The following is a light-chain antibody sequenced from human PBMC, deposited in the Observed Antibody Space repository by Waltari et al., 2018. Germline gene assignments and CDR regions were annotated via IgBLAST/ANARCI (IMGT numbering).Light chain of an antibody. CDR1: QSLVHTDGRTY. Sequence: DVVMTQTPLSLSVTPGQPASISCKSSQSLVHTDGRTYFYWFLQRPGQSPQLLISENSNRVSGVPDMFSGSGSGTDFTLHISRVEAEDVGVYYCMHAIQLPRTFGQGTRVEIK. CDR2: ENS. V-gene: IGKV2-29*02. J-gene: IGKJ1*01. CDR3: MHAIQLPRT.